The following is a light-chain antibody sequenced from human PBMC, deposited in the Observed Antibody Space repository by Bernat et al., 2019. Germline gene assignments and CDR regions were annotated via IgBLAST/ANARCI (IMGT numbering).Light chain of an antibody. V-gene: IGLV3-19*01. CDR1: SLRSYY. CDR3: YSRGRSGNHFV. CDR2: GKN. Sequence: SSELTQDPAVSVALGQTVRITCQGDSLRSYYASWYQQKPGQAPVLVIYGKNNRPSGIPDRVSGSSSGNTASLPITGAQAEDEADYYCYSRGRSGNHFVFGPGTKVTVL. J-gene: IGLJ1*01.